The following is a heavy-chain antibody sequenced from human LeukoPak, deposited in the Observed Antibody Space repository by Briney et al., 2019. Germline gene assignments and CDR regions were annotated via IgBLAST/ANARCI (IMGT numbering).Heavy chain of an antibody. V-gene: IGHV4-31*03. CDR3: ARRVVVVAATLIDP. Sequence: SQTLSLTCTVSGGSISSGGYYWSWIRQRPGKGLEWIGYIYYSGSTYYNPSLKSRVTISVDTSKNQFSLKLSSVTAADTAVYYCARRVVVVAATLIDPWGQGTLVTVSS. J-gene: IGHJ5*02. CDR2: IYYSGST. CDR1: GGSISSGGYY. D-gene: IGHD2-15*01.